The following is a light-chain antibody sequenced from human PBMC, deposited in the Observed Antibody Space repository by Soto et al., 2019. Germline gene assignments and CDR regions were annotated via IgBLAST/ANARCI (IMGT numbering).Light chain of an antibody. Sequence: QPVLTQSPSASASLGASVKLTCTLSSGHSSYAIAWHQQQPEKGPRYLMKLNSDGSHSKGDGIPDRFSGSSSGAERYLTIPSLQSEDGADYYCQTWGTGIRVFGGGTKVTVL. J-gene: IGLJ3*02. CDR3: QTWGTGIRV. V-gene: IGLV4-69*01. CDR2: LNSDGSH. CDR1: SGHSSYA.